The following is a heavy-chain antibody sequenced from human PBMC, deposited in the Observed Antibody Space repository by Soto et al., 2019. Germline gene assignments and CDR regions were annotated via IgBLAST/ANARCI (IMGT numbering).Heavy chain of an antibody. CDR2: INAGNGNT. V-gene: IGHV1-3*01. J-gene: IGHJ4*02. D-gene: IGHD1-26*01. CDR3: ARGLGLYYCDY. Sequence: QVQLVQSGAEVKKPGASVKVSCKASGYTFTSYAMHWVRQAPGQRLEWMGWINAGNGNTKYSQKFQGRVTITRDTSASTAYMELSSLRSEDTAGYYCARGLGLYYCDYWGQGTLVTVSS. CDR1: GYTFTSYA.